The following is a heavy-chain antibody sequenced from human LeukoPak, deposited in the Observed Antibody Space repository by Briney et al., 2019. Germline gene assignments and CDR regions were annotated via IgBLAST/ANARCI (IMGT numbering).Heavy chain of an antibody. D-gene: IGHD3-22*01. V-gene: IGHV3-23*01. CDR3: AKAADYYDSSGYCPWGQNNWFDP. CDR1: GFTFSSYA. J-gene: IGHJ5*02. Sequence: PGGSLRLSCAASGFTFSSYAVSWVRQAPGKGLEWVSAISGSGGSTYYAGSVKGRFTISRDNSKNTLYLQMNSLRAEDTAVYYCAKAADYYDSSGYCPWGQNNWFDPWGQGTLVTVSS. CDR2: ISGSGGST.